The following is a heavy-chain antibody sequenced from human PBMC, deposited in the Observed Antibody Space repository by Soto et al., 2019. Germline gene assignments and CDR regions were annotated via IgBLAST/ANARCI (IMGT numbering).Heavy chain of an antibody. CDR1: AFTFSIYA. J-gene: IGHJ4*02. CDR2: LRGRGDEA. V-gene: IGHV3-23*01. CDR3: AKRVTIVAVDPADY. D-gene: IGHD3-3*01. Sequence: AESVRLSWAASAFTFSIYAMSWVRQAPGKGLEWVSVLRGRGDEAYYAGSGKGRCTISRDNSTNMPYRQMNGLRGTHTGVYFCAKRVTIVAVDPADYWGQGTQVTVSS.